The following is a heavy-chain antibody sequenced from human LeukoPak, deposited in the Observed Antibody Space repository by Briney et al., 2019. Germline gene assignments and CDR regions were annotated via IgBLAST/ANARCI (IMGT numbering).Heavy chain of an antibody. Sequence: GGSLRLSCAASGFSFTNYGMHWVRQAPGKGLEWVAFIRYDGGKTHYVDSVKGRFTVSRGNSNKTLYLQMNGLRAEDTAVYFCARDKGEGIYYFYMDVWGKGTTVTVSS. D-gene: IGHD3-16*01. J-gene: IGHJ6*03. CDR1: GFSFTNYG. V-gene: IGHV3-30*02. CDR2: IRYDGGKT. CDR3: ARDKGEGIYYFYMDV.